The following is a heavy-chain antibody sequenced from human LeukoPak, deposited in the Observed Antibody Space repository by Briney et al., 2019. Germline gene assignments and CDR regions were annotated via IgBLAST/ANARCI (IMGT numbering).Heavy chain of an antibody. V-gene: IGHV1-2*06. CDR1: GYTFTSYY. CDR3: ATTFDYGDFY. Sequence: ASVKVSCKASGYTFTSYYMHWVRQAPGQGLGWMGRINPNSGDTNYAQKFQGRVTMTRDTSISTAYMELSIVRSDDTAVYYCATTFDYGDFYRGQGTLVTVSS. J-gene: IGHJ4*02. CDR2: INPNSGDT. D-gene: IGHD4-17*01.